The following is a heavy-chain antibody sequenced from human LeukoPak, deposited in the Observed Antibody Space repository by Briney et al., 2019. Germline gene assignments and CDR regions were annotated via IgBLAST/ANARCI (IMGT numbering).Heavy chain of an antibody. CDR1: GGSISSYY. CDR2: IHYSGRT. J-gene: IGHJ4*02. CDR3: AREWTPYFDY. V-gene: IGHV4-59*01. Sequence: SETLSLTCTVSGGSISSYYWSWIRQPPGTGLEWIGYIHYSGRTNYNPSLKSRVTISLDMSKNQFSLRLGSVTAADTAVYYCAREWTPYFDYWGQGTLVTVSS. D-gene: IGHD3/OR15-3a*01.